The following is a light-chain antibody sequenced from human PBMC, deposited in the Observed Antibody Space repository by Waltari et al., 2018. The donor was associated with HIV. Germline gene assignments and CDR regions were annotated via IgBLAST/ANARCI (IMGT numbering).Light chain of an antibody. J-gene: IGLJ2*01. Sequence: QSVLTQPPSASGTPGQRVTISCSGSNSNIGTRPVNWYQQLAGSAPNLLIYRSDLRPSGVPDRFSGSKSATSASLAISGLQSEDEATYYCASWDDSLNGVIFGGGTELTVL. CDR3: ASWDDSLNGVI. V-gene: IGLV1-44*01. CDR2: RSD. CDR1: NSNIGTRP.